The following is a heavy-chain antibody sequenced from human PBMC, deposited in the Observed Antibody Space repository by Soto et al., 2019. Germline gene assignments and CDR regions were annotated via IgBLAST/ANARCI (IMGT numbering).Heavy chain of an antibody. CDR3: ARVAGVAYCGGDCYHFDY. CDR1: GDSFSSDDYY. CDR2: ISYRVDT. Sequence: QVQLQESGPGLVKPSQTLSLTCTVSGDSFSSDDYYWSWIRQPPGKGLEWIGYISYRVDTYYSPSLKSRVNRSIDTSKNQCSLNVSSMTAPDTAVYYCARVAGVAYCGGDCYHFDYWGQGTLVTVSS. V-gene: IGHV4-30-4*01. D-gene: IGHD2-21*02. J-gene: IGHJ4*02.